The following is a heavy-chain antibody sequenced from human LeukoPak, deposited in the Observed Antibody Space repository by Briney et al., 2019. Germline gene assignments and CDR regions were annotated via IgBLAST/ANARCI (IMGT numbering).Heavy chain of an antibody. J-gene: IGHJ4*02. CDR1: GGSVSTSDYY. CDR3: ARVFDS. CDR2: VFYTGKT. Sequence: SETLSLTCTVSGGSVSTSDYYWGWIRQSPVKGLEWIGDVFYTGKTNYNPSLRGRATISIDTSKNQFSLKLTYVTAADAAVYYCARVFDSWGQGTLVTVSS. V-gene: IGHV4-39*07.